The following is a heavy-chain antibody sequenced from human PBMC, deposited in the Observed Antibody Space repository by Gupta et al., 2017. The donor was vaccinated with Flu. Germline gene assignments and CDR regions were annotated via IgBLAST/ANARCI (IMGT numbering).Heavy chain of an antibody. CDR3: AHRRRIGSTWALLW. CDR1: TGGVG. V-gene: IGHV2-5*02. D-gene: IGHD3-3*02. Sequence: TGGVGVGWIRQPPGKSLEWLALVYWDDDKRYNPSLKSRLAITKDTSKNQVVLTLTNVDPVDTATYYCAHRRRIGSTWALLWWGQGTLVTVSS. J-gene: IGHJ4*02. CDR2: VYWDDDK.